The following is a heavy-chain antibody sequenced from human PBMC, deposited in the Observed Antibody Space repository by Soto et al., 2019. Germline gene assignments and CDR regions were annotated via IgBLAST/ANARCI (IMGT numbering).Heavy chain of an antibody. J-gene: IGHJ4*02. CDR2: IYYSGST. D-gene: IGHD4-4*01. V-gene: IGHV4-59*08. CDR3: ARHDYSNYAYFDY. Sequence: QVQLQESGPGLVKPSETLSLTCTVSGGSISSYYWSWIRQPPGKGLELIGYIYYSGSTNYNPSLKSRVTISVDTSKNQFSLKLSSVTAADTAVYYCARHDYSNYAYFDYWGQGTLVTVSS. CDR1: GGSISSYY.